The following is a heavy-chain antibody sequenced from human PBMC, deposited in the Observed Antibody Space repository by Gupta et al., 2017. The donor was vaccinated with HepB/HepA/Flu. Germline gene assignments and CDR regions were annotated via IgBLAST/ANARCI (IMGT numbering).Heavy chain of an antibody. CDR1: GLTFNSYS. CDR3: ARSDYYDSSGYYWYACDI. D-gene: IGHD3-22*01. V-gene: IGHV3-48*02. CDR2: ISSSSSTK. J-gene: IGHJ3*02. Sequence: EVQLVESGGGLVQPGGSLRLSCAASGLTFNSYSMNWVRQAPGKGLEWVSYISSSSSTKDYADSVKGRFTISRDNAKNSLYLQINSLRDEDTAVYYCARSDYYDSSGYYWYACDIWGQGTMVTVSS.